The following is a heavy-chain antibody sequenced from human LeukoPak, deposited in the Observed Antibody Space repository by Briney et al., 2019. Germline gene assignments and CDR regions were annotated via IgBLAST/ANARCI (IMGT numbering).Heavy chain of an antibody. Sequence: PGGSLRLSCAASGFTFSNAWMSWVRHAPGKGLEWVGRIKSKTDGGTTDYAAPVKGRFTISRDDSKNTLYLQMNSLKTEDTAVYYCTTDVQWLVLGDFEYWGQGTLVTVSS. J-gene: IGHJ4*02. CDR3: TTDVQWLVLGDFEY. CDR2: IKSKTDGGTT. V-gene: IGHV3-15*01. CDR1: GFTFSNAW. D-gene: IGHD6-19*01.